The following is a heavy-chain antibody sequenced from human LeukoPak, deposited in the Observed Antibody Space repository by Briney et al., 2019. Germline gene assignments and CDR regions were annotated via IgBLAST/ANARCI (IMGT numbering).Heavy chain of an antibody. CDR2: ISSSSSYI. D-gene: IGHD3-10*01. V-gene: IGHV3-21*01. J-gene: IGHJ6*03. CDR1: GFTFSSYS. Sequence: TGGSLRLSCAASGFTFSSYSMNWVRQAPGKGLEGVSSISSSSSYIYYADSVNGRFTISRDNAKNSLYLQMNSLRAEATAVYYCARSSQRITMVFYYYYLDVWGTGTTVTVSS. CDR3: ARSSQRITMVFYYYYLDV.